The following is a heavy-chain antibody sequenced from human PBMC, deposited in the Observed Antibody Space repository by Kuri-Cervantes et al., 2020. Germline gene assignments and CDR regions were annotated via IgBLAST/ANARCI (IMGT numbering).Heavy chain of an antibody. CDR3: ARDPVIKGAGVGGFDY. V-gene: IGHV3-33*08. Sequence: GGSLRLSCAASGFTFSDHYTDWVRQAPGKGLEWVAFIWYDGSKKYYADSLKGRFTISRDNSKNTLYLQLNSLGAEDTAVYYCARDPVIKGAGVGGFDYWGQGTLVTVSS. J-gene: IGHJ4*02. CDR2: IWYDGSKK. CDR1: GFTFSDHY. D-gene: IGHD4/OR15-4a*01.